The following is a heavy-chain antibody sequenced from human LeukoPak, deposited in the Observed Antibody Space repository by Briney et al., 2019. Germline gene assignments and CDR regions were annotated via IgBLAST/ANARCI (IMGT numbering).Heavy chain of an antibody. CDR3: ARVRGRWIRSFDY. Sequence: SETLSLTCTVSGGSIRTYYWSWIRQPPGKGLEWIGYIYYGGSTNYNPSLKSRVTISVDTSKNQFSLKLSSVTAADTAVYYCARVRGRWIRSFDYWGQGTLVTVSS. J-gene: IGHJ4*02. CDR2: IYYGGST. V-gene: IGHV4-59*01. CDR1: GGSIRTYY. D-gene: IGHD5-24*01.